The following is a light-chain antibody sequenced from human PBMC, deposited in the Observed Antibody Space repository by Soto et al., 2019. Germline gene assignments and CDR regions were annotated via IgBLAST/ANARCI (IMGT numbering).Light chain of an antibody. V-gene: IGKV3-20*01. Sequence: EIVLTQSPGTLSLSPGERATLSCRASQSVSSNYLAWYQQNPGQAPRLLIHDTSTRATGIPDRFSGSGSGTVFTLTISSLEPEDFAVYYCHQYGSSPQTFGGGTKVEIK. CDR3: HQYGSSPQT. CDR1: QSVSSNY. CDR2: DTS. J-gene: IGKJ4*01.